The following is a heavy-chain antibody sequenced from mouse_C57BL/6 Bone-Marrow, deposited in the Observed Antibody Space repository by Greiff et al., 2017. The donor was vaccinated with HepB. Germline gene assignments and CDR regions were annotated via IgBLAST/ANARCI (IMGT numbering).Heavy chain of an antibody. Sequence: DAGGGLVQPKGSLKLSCAASGFTFNTYAMHWVRQAPGKGLEWVARIRSKSSNYATYYADSVKDRFTISRDDSQSMLYLQMNNLKTEDTAMYYCVRDHYYGSSWAWFAYWGQGTLVTVSA. D-gene: IGHD1-1*01. V-gene: IGHV10-3*01. CDR3: VRDHYYGSSWAWFAY. CDR1: GFTFNTYA. J-gene: IGHJ3*01. CDR2: IRSKSSNYAT.